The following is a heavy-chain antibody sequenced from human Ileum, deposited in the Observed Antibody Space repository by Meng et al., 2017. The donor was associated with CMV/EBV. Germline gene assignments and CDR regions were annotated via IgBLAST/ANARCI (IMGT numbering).Heavy chain of an antibody. D-gene: IGHD3-10*01. J-gene: IGHJ4*02. Sequence: QLQESGPGLVKPSETLSLTCTVSGGSISSSLYYWGWIRQPPGKGLEWIGTISYSGTAFYNLSLKSRVAISIDTSKFQFSLKLSSVTATDTTVYYCARDSAYPSGLDYWGQGTLDTVSS. CDR3: ARDSAYPSGLDY. V-gene: IGHV4-39*07. CDR1: GGSISSSLYY. CDR2: ISYSGTA.